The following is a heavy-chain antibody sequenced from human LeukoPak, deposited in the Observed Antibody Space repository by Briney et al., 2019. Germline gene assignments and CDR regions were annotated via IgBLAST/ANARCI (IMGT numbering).Heavy chain of an antibody. V-gene: IGHV3-15*01. D-gene: IGHD5-18*01. CDR1: GFTFSNAW. CDR2: IKSKTDGEIT. J-gene: IGHJ4*02. Sequence: GGSLRLSCAASGFTFSNAWMSWVRQAPGKGLEWVGHIKSKTDGEITDYAAPVKGRFTISRDDSKHTLYLQMNSLKTEDTAVYSCTTTRGYSYAYGRFDYWGQGTLVTVSS. CDR3: TTTRGYSYAYGRFDY.